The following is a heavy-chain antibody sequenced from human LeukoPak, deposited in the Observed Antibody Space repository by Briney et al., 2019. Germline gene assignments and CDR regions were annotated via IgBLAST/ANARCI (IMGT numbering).Heavy chain of an antibody. CDR2: ISGSGGST. CDR3: AREYYYYVDV. CDR1: GFTFSSYA. Sequence: GGSLRLSCAASGFTFSSYAMSWVRQAPGKGLEWVSTISGSGGSTNYAGSVKGRFTISRDKSKNTLYLQMNGLKAEDTAVYYCAREYYYYVDVWGKGTTVTVSS. J-gene: IGHJ6*03. V-gene: IGHV3-23*01.